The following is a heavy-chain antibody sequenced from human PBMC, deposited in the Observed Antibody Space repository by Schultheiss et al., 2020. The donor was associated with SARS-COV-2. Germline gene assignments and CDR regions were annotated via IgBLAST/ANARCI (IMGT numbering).Heavy chain of an antibody. D-gene: IGHD3-3*01. CDR2: IYYSGST. CDR3: ARFGYYDYAFDI. V-gene: IGHV4-39*01. J-gene: IGHJ3*02. CDR1: GGSISSYY. Sequence: SQTLSLTCTVSGGSISSYYWGWIRQPPGKGLEWIGSIYYSGSTYYNPSLKSRVTISVDTSKNQFSLKLSSVTAADTAVYYCARFGYYDYAFDIWGQGTMVTVSS.